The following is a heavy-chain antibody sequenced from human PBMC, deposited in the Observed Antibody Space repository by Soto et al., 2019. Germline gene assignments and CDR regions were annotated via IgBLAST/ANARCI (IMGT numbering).Heavy chain of an antibody. V-gene: IGHV1-24*01. CDR1: GYTLTELS. CDR2: FDPEDGET. CDR3: ATDRRYYYDSSGYPPLDY. D-gene: IGHD3-22*01. Sequence: WASVKVSCKVSGYTLTELSMHWVRQAPGKGLEWMGGFDPEDGETIYAQKFQGRVTMTEDTSTDTAYMELSSLRSEDTAVYYCATDRRYYYDSSGYPPLDYWGQGTLVTV. J-gene: IGHJ4*02.